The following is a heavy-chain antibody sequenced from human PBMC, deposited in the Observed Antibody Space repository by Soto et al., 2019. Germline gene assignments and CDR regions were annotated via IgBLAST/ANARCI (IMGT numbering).Heavy chain of an antibody. V-gene: IGHV3-23*01. CDR1: GFTFGSNA. CDR2: IIGSGDST. D-gene: IGHD1-26*01. CDR3: ARRGSGSYYDY. J-gene: IGHJ4*02. Sequence: EVQLLESGGGLVQPGGSLSLSCPAPGFTFGSNAMGWVRQAQVKGLEWASAIIGSGDSTYYADSVKGRFTISRDNSKNTLYLQMNSLRAEDTAVYYCARRGSGSYYDYWGQGTLVTVSS.